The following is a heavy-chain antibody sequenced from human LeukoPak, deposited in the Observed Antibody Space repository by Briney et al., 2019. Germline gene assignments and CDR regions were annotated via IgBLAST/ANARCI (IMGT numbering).Heavy chain of an antibody. D-gene: IGHD3-9*01. CDR1: AFTFSTYA. Sequence: PGGSLRLSCAASAFTFSTYAMSWVRQAPGKGLEWASTISGSGGSTYYADSVKGRFTISRDNSKNTLYLQMNSLRAEDTAIYYCAKVQDYDILTGYYIAGGSFHYWGQGTLVTVSS. J-gene: IGHJ4*02. CDR3: AKVQDYDILTGYYIAGGSFHY. V-gene: IGHV3-23*01. CDR2: ISGSGGST.